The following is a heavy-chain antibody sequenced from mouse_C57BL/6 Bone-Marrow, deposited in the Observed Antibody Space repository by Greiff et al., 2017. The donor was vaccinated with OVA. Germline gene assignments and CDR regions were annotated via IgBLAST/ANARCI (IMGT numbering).Heavy chain of an antibody. J-gene: IGHJ4*01. CDR1: GYTFTSYG. V-gene: IGHV1-81*01. CDR3: APELRLRPYYYAMDY. D-gene: IGHD3-2*02. Sequence: LVESGAELARPGASVKLSCKASGYTFTSYGISWVKQRTGQGLEWIGEIYPRSGNTYYNEKFKGKATLTADKSSSTAYMELRSLTSEDSAVYFCAPELRLRPYYYAMDYWGQGTSVTVSS. CDR2: IYPRSGNT.